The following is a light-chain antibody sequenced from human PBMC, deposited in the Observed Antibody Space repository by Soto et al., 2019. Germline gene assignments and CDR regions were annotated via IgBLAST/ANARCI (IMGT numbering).Light chain of an antibody. CDR2: DVT. J-gene: IGLJ1*01. CDR3: CSYAGSLTYV. Sequence: QSALTQPASVSGSPGQSITISCTGTSSDVGSYDLVSWYQQHPAKAPKLMIYDVTKRPSGVSNRFSGSKSGNTASLTISGLQAEDEADYYCCSYAGSLTYVFGPGTKLTVL. CDR1: SSDVGSYDL. V-gene: IGLV2-23*02.